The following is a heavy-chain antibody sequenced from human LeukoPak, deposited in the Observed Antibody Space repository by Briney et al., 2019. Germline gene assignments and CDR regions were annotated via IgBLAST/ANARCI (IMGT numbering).Heavy chain of an antibody. D-gene: IGHD6-13*01. CDR2: ISYDGSNK. V-gene: IGHV3-30*04. CDR1: GFTFSSYA. CDR3: ARDMSLEAAGTGYYYYYGMDV. Sequence: PGGSLRLSCAASGFTFSSYAMHWVRQAPGKGLEWVAVISYDGSNKYYADSVKGRFTISRDNSKNTLYLQMNSLRAEDTAVYYCARDMSLEAAGTGYYYYYGMDVWGQGTTVTVSS. J-gene: IGHJ6*02.